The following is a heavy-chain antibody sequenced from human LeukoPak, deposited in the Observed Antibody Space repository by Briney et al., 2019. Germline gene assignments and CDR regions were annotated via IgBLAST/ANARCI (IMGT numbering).Heavy chain of an antibody. CDR1: GFTFSSYA. CDR3: AKGRFGEPMRGPGAWYFDL. Sequence: GRSLRLSCAASGFTFSSYAMHWVRQAPGKGLEWVAVISYDGSNKYYADSVKGRFTISRDNAKKSQYLQMSSLRAEDTALYYCAKGRFGEPMRGPGAWYFDLWGRGTLVTVSS. V-gene: IGHV3-30-3*01. J-gene: IGHJ2*01. D-gene: IGHD3-10*01. CDR2: ISYDGSNK.